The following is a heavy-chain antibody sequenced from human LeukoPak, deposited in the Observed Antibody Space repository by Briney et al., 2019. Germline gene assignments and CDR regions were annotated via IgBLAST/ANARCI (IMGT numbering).Heavy chain of an antibody. CDR1: GFTLSSYG. CDR3: AGSYVAFDY. Sequence: GGSLRLSCAASGFTLSSYGMNWVRQAPGKGLEGVSYISVSGSTISYADSVKGRFTISRNNAKNSLYLQRDSLRPEDTALYYWAGSYVAFDYWGQGTLVTVSS. V-gene: IGHV3-48*03. CDR2: ISVSGSTI. D-gene: IGHD3-16*01. J-gene: IGHJ4*02.